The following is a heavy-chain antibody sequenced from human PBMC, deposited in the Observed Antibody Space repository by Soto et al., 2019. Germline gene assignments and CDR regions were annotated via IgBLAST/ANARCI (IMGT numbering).Heavy chain of an antibody. V-gene: IGHV3-23*01. CDR2: IRGSGGTT. CDR1: GFTFSDYA. Sequence: EVRLLESGGGLVQPGGSLRLSCAASGFTFSDYALSWVRQAPGKGPEWVSLIRGSGGTTKYADSVMGRFTISRDNSKNTLYLQMNSLRDGDTAVYYCAKARYTDGGYQFDAWGQGTLVTVSS. D-gene: IGHD6-13*01. J-gene: IGHJ5*02. CDR3: AKARYTDGGYQFDA.